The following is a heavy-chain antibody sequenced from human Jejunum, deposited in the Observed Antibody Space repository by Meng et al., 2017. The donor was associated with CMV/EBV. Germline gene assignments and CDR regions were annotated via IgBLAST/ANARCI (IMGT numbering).Heavy chain of an antibody. CDR3: AREYSSFDY. Sequence: RACTCPSGAIRNFYWHWIPQSPGKRLEWIGYISYTRDNNYNASRKSRVTIEQDTSKNQLSLKLTSVTPADTAVYVCAREYSSFDYWGQGTLVTVSS. D-gene: IGHD5-18*01. CDR1: SGAIRNFY. V-gene: IGHV4-59*01. CDR2: ISYTRDN. J-gene: IGHJ4*02.